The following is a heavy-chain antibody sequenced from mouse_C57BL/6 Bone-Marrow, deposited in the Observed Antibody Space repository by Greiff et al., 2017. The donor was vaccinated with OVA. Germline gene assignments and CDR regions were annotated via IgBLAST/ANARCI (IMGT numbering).Heavy chain of an antibody. V-gene: IGHV1-69*01. CDR1: GYTFTSYW. CDR2: IDPSDSYT. J-gene: IGHJ4*01. CDR3: ARSQTAQARGYAMDY. Sequence: QVQLQQPGAELVMPGASVKLSCKASGYTFTSYWMHWVKQRPGQGLEWIGEIDPSDSYTNYNQKFKGKSTLTVDKSSSPAYMQLSSLTSEDSAVYDCARSQTAQARGYAMDYWGQGTSVTVSS. D-gene: IGHD3-2*02.